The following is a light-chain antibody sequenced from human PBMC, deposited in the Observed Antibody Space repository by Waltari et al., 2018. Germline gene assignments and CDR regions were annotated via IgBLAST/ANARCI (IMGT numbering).Light chain of an antibody. CDR3: RQALQTPVT. Sequence: DIVMTQSPLSLPVTPGEPASISCRSSQSLLHSTGYSFLDWYLQQPGQSPQLLIYLGSNRASGVPDRFSGSGSGTDFTLKISRVEAEDGGVYYFRQALQTPVTFGPGTKVDIK. J-gene: IGKJ3*01. CDR1: QSLLHSTGYSF. V-gene: IGKV2-28*01. CDR2: LGS.